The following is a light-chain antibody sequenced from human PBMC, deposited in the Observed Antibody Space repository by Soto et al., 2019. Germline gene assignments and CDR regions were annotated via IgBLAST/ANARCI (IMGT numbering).Light chain of an antibody. V-gene: IGKV3-20*01. CDR1: QSVDSY. CDR2: WTS. J-gene: IGKJ5*01. Sequence: EIVLTQSPGTLSLSPGERATVSCRASQSVDSYLAWYQQKPGQAPRLLSYWTSSRATGIPARFSGSGSGTDFTLTISRVEPEDFAVYYCQQYATSPTTFGQGARLDNK. CDR3: QQYATSPTT.